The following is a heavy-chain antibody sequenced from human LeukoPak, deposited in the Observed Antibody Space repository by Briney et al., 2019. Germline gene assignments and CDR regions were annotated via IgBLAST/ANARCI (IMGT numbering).Heavy chain of an antibody. J-gene: IGHJ4*02. D-gene: IGHD5-18*01. Sequence: PGGSLRLSCAASGFTFDDYGMSWVRQALGKGLEWVSGINWNGGSTGYADSVKGRFTISRDNAKNSLYLQMNSLRAEDTALYYCARDALPTYVDTAMAYYFDYWGQGTLVTVSS. V-gene: IGHV3-20*04. CDR2: INWNGGST. CDR3: ARDALPTYVDTAMAYYFDY. CDR1: GFTFDDYG.